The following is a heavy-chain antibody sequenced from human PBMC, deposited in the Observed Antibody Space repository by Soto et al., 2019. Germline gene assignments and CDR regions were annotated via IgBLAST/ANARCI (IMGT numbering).Heavy chain of an antibody. CDR1: GGTFSSYA. CDR3: ASNPEPARYSSSWYGDY. D-gene: IGHD6-13*01. J-gene: IGHJ4*02. CDR2: IIPIFGTA. Sequence: QVQLVQSGAEVKKPGSSVKVSCKASGGTFSSYAISWVRQAPGQGLEWMGGIIPIFGTANYAQKFQGRVTLTADASTSTADMELSSLRSEDTAVYYCASNPEPARYSSSWYGDYWGQGTLVTVSS. V-gene: IGHV1-69*01.